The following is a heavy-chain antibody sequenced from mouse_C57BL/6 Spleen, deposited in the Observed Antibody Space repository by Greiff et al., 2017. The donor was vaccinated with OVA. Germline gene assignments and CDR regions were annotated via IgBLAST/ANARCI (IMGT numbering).Heavy chain of an antibody. CDR3: ASRAAQATLFDY. CDR2: IYPRSGNT. D-gene: IGHD3-2*02. V-gene: IGHV1-81*01. Sequence: VQLQQSGAELARPGASVKLSCKASGYTFTSYGISWVKQRTGQGLEWIGEIYPRSGNTYYNEKFKGKATLTADKSSSTAYMELRSLTSEDSAVYFCASRAAQATLFDYWGQGTLVTVSA. CDR1: GYTFTSYG. J-gene: IGHJ3*01.